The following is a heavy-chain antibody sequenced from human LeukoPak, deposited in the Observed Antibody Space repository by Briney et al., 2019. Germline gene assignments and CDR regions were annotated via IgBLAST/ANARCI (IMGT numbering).Heavy chain of an antibody. Sequence: GESLKISCKGSGYSFTSYWIGWVLQMPGKGLEWMGIIYPGDSDTRYSTSFQGHVTISADKSISTAYLQWSSLKATDTAMYYCARHEDIVVVPAAPRDAFDIWGKGTMVGVCS. V-gene: IGHV5-51*01. CDR3: ARHEDIVVVPAAPRDAFDI. CDR1: GYSFTSYW. D-gene: IGHD2-2*01. CDR2: IYPGDSDT. J-gene: IGHJ3*02.